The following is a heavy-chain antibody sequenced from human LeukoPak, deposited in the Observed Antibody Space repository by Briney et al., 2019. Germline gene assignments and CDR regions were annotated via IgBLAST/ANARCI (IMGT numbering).Heavy chain of an antibody. CDR1: GYTFTSYY. Sequence: ASVKVSCKASGYTFTSYYMHWVRQAPGQGLEWMGIINPSGGSTSYAQKFQGRVTMTRDTSTGTVYMELSSLRSEDTAVYYCARDKRSAGDYYDSSGPWYAFDIWGQGTMVTASS. V-gene: IGHV1-46*01. J-gene: IGHJ3*02. D-gene: IGHD3-22*01. CDR2: INPSGGST. CDR3: ARDKRSAGDYYDSSGPWYAFDI.